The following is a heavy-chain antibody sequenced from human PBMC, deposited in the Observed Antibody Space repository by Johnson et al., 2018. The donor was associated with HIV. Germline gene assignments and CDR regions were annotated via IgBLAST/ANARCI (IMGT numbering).Heavy chain of an antibody. V-gene: IGHV3-11*04. CDR1: GFTFSDYY. Sequence: VQLVESGGGLVKPGGSLRLSCAASGFTFSDYYMSWIRQAPGKGLEWVSYITGSGTVVYYADSVKGRFTISRDNAKNSLYLRMNSLRADDTGVYYCARWGRAFFHRWGRGTMVTVSS. D-gene: IGHD3-16*01. CDR3: ARWGRAFFHR. CDR2: ITGSGTVV. J-gene: IGHJ3*02.